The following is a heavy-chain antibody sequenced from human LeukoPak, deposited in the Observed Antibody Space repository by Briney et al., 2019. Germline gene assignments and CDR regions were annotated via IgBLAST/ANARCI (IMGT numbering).Heavy chain of an antibody. V-gene: IGHV3-30-3*01. CDR1: GFTFSSYA. D-gene: IGHD1-26*01. CDR2: ISYDGSNK. CDR3: AHLVWEYVGGLDV. J-gene: IGHJ6*02. Sequence: SGGSLRLSCAASGFTFSSYAMHWVRQAPGKGLEWVAVISYDGSNKYYADSVKGRFTISRDNSKNTLYLQMNSLRMEDTAVYYCAHLVWEYVGGLDVWGQGTTVTVSS.